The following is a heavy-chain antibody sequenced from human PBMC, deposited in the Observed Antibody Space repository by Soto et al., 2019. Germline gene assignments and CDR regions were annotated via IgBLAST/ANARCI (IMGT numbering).Heavy chain of an antibody. CDR3: ARGRYSYGPFDF. D-gene: IGHD5-18*01. Sequence: PGGSLRLSCAASEFTIRGYYMSWVRQAPGKGLEWVSVIYSGGSTYYADSVKGRFTISRDTSKNTLYLQMNSLRAEDTAVYYCARGRYSYGPFDFWGQGTLVTVSS. V-gene: IGHV3-66*01. J-gene: IGHJ4*02. CDR2: IYSGGST. CDR1: EFTIRGYY.